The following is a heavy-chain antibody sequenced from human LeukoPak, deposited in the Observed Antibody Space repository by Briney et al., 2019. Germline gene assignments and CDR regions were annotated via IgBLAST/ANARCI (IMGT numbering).Heavy chain of an antibody. J-gene: IGHJ6*03. V-gene: IGHV5-51*01. CDR2: IYPGDSDT. CDR3: ARHDTLDYSYMDI. CDR1: GYSFTNDW. Sequence: GESLKISCKGSGYSFTNDWIGWVRPMPGKGLEWMGIIYPGDSDTRYSPSFRGQVTISADKSISTVYLQWKSLKASDTAMYFCARHDTLDYSYMDIWGKGTTVTVSS.